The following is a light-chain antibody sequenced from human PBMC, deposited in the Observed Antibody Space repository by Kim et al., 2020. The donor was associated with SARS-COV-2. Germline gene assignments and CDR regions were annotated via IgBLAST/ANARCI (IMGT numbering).Light chain of an antibody. J-gene: IGLJ3*02. CDR1: RGSIASNY. CDR3: QSYDSSNLNWV. CDR2: EDN. V-gene: IGLV6-57*02. Sequence: TGTISSTGSRGSIASNYVQWYQQRPGSAPTIMIYEDNRRPSGVPDRFSGSIASSSNSASLTISGLKTEDEADYYCQSYDSSNLNWVFGGGTQLTVL.